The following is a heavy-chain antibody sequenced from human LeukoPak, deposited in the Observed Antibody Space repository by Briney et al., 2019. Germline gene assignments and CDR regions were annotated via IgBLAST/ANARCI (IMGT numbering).Heavy chain of an antibody. J-gene: IGHJ4*02. CDR3: AIGVPGVVAATYFDH. D-gene: IGHD2-15*01. V-gene: IGHV3-23*01. Sequence: GGSLRLSCAGSGSTFSSYAVTWVRQAPGKGLEWVSSISGSGGTTYNADSVRGRFTLSRDNSKNTVYLQMSRLSAGDTALYYYAIGVPGVVAATYFDHWGQGTLVTVSS. CDR2: ISGSGGTT. CDR1: GSTFSSYA.